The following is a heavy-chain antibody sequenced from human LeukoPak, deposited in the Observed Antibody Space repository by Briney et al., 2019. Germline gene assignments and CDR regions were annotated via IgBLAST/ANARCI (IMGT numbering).Heavy chain of an antibody. CDR1: GFTFSSYG. J-gene: IGHJ6*03. V-gene: IGHV3-30*02. CDR2: IRYDGSNK. Sequence: PGGSLRLSCAASGFTFSSYGMHWVRQAPGKGLEWVAFIRYDGSNKYYADSVKGRFTISRDNAKNSLYLQMNSLRAEDTAVYYCARRSAAMVSLYYYYYMDVWGKGTTVTVSS. CDR3: ARRSAAMVSLYYYYYMDV. D-gene: IGHD5-18*01.